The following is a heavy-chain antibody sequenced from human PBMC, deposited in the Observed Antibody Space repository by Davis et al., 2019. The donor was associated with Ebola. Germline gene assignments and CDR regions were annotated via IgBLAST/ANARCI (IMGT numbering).Heavy chain of an antibody. CDR1: GFTFDDYA. CDR2: ISWNSGSI. V-gene: IGHV3-9*01. Sequence: GGSLRLSCAASGFTFDDYAMHWVRQAPGKGLEWVSGISWNSGSIGYADSGKGRFTISRDNSKNTLYLQLNSLRAEDTAVYYCAKNPKYGDYRYADYWGQGTLVTVSS. CDR3: AKNPKYGDYRYADY. J-gene: IGHJ4*02. D-gene: IGHD4-17*01.